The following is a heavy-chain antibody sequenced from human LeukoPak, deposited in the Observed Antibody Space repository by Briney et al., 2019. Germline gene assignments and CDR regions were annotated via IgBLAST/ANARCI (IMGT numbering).Heavy chain of an antibody. CDR3: ARDPGSGYEEHFDY. V-gene: IGHV1-69*06. Sequence: SVKVSCKASGYTFTSYAMNWVRQAPGQGLEWMGGIIPIFGTANYAQKFQGRVTITADKSTSTAYMELSSLRSEDTAVYYCARDPGSGYEEHFDYWGQGTLVTVSS. CDR2: IIPIFGTA. D-gene: IGHD5-12*01. J-gene: IGHJ4*02. CDR1: GYTFTSYA.